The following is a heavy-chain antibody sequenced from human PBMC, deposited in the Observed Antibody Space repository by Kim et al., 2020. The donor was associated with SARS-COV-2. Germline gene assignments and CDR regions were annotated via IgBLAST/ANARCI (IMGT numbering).Heavy chain of an antibody. V-gene: IGHV4-34*01. D-gene: IGHD3-3*01. Sequence: SETLSLTCAVYGGSFSGYYWSWIRQPPGKGLEWIGEINHSGSTNYNPSLKSRVPISVDTSKNQFSLKLSSVTAADAAVYYCARVVRSFGVVIISYYYYYYMDVWGKGTTVTVSS. CDR2: INHSGST. J-gene: IGHJ6*03. CDR3: ARVVRSFGVVIISYYYYYYMDV. CDR1: GGSFSGYY.